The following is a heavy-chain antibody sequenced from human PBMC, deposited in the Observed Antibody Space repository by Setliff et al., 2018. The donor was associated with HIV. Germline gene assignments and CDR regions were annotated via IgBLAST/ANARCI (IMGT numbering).Heavy chain of an antibody. D-gene: IGHD6-6*01. Sequence: SETLSLTCAVYGGSFSGYYWSWIRQPPGKGLEWIGEINHSGSTNYNPSLKSRVTISVDTSKNQFSLKLSSVTAADTAVYHCARLHQLVGDSYYYYNMDVWGQGTTVTVSS. CDR2: INHSGST. V-gene: IGHV4-34*01. J-gene: IGHJ6*02. CDR1: GGSFSGYY. CDR3: ARLHQLVGDSYYYYNMDV.